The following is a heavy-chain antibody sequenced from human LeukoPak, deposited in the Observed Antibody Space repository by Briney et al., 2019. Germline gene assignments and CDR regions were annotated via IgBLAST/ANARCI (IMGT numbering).Heavy chain of an antibody. CDR1: GGSISSYY. Sequence: SETLSLTCTVSGGSISSYYWSWIRQPPGKGLEWIGYIYYSGSTNYNPSLKSRVTISVDTSKNQFSLKLSSVTAADTAVYYCARDRATGTTDYYYGMDVWGQGTTVTVSS. CDR3: ARDRATGTTDYYYGMDV. CDR2: IYYSGST. V-gene: IGHV4-59*01. D-gene: IGHD1-1*01. J-gene: IGHJ6*02.